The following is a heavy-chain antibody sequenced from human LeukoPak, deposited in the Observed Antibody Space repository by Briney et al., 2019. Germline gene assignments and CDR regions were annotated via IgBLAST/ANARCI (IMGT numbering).Heavy chain of an antibody. V-gene: IGHV4-34*01. D-gene: IGHD4-23*01. Sequence: PSETLSLICAVYGGSFSGYYWSWIRQPPGKGQEWIGEINHSGSTNYNPSVKSRVTISVDTSKNQFSLKLSSVTAADTAVYYCASQVVTLGPDAFDIWGQGTMVTVSS. CDR1: GGSFSGYY. J-gene: IGHJ3*02. CDR2: INHSGST. CDR3: ASQVVTLGPDAFDI.